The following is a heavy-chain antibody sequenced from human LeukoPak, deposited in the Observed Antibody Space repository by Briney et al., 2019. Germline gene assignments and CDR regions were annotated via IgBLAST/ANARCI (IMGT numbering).Heavy chain of an antibody. V-gene: IGHV3-48*01. CDR1: GFTFSSYS. D-gene: IGHD3-16*01. CDR3: ARDSPLYADY. CDR2: NSSSSSTI. Sequence: GGSLRLSCAASGFTFSSYSMNWVRQAPGKGLEWVSYNSSSSSTIYYADSVKGRFTISRDNAKNSLYLQMNSLRAEDTAVYYCARDSPLYADYWGQGTLVTVSS. J-gene: IGHJ4*02.